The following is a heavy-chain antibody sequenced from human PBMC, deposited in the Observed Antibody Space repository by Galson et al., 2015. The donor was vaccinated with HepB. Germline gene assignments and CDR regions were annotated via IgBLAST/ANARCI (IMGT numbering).Heavy chain of an antibody. V-gene: IGHV3-30*18. J-gene: IGHJ6*03. D-gene: IGHD3-22*01. CDR3: AKRGGMGYYDSSGYYKYYYYMDV. CDR2: IPYDGSQK. Sequence: SLRLSCAASGFTFSNYDMNWVRQAPGKGLEWVAVIPYDGSQKYYADFVKGRFTISRDNSKNTVYLQMNSLRPEDTAVYYCAKRGGMGYYDSSGYYKYYYYMDVWGKGTTVTVSS. CDR1: GFTFSNYD.